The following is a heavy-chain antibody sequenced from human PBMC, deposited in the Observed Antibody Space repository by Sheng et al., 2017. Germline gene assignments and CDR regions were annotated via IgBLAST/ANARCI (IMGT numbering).Heavy chain of an antibody. J-gene: IGHJ4*01. CDR3: ARGGAVTTLTFFDY. Sequence: QVQLVESGGGMVQPGRSLRLSCTASGFTFNSYYMHWVRQAPGKGLEWVAVMSSDGSNIFYSDSVKGRFTVSRDNAKKTVDLHMTSLRADDTAFYFCARGGAVTTLTFFDYWGPEPRSPSPQ. CDR2: MSSDGSNI. D-gene: IGHD4-17*01. V-gene: IGHV3-30-3*01. CDR1: GFTFNSYY.